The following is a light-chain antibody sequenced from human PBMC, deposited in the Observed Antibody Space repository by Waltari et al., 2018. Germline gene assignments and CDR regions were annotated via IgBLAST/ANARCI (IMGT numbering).Light chain of an antibody. CDR3: SSYADSDNLV. Sequence: QSALTQPPSASGSPGQSVTISCTGTSSDVGGYNSVSWYQQHPGKAPKLMIYEVTKRPSGVPGRFSRSKSGNTASLIVSGLQAEDEADYHCSSYADSDNLVFGGGTKLTVL. CDR2: EVT. V-gene: IGLV2-8*01. J-gene: IGLJ3*02. CDR1: SSDVGGYNS.